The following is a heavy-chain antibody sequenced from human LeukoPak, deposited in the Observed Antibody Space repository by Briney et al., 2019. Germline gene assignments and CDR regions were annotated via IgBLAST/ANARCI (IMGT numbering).Heavy chain of an antibody. CDR1: GFTFSSYA. CDR3: ARFVYSNYLAY. CDR2: ISGSGGST. D-gene: IGHD4-11*01. V-gene: IGHV3-23*01. J-gene: IGHJ4*02. Sequence: GGSLRLSCAAPGFTFSSYAMSWVRQAPGKGLEWVSGISGSGGSTYYADSVKGRFTISRDNSKNTLYLLMNSLRAEDTAVYYCARFVYSNYLAYWGQGTLVTVFS.